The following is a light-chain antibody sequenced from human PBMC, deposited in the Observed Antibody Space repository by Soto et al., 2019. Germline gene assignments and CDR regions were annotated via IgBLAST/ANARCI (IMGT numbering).Light chain of an antibody. CDR2: EDN. V-gene: IGLV6-57*04. CDR1: SGSIASNY. J-gene: IGLJ2*01. Sequence: NFMLTQPHSVSESPGKTGTISCTRSSGSIASNYVQWYHQRPGSAPTTVIYEDNQRPSGVPDRFSGSIDSSSNSASLTISGLKTEDEADYYCQSYDSTIVVFGGGTKLTVL. CDR3: QSYDSTIVV.